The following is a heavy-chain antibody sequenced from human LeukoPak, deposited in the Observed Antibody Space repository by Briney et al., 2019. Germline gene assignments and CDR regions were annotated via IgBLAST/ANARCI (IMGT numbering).Heavy chain of an antibody. J-gene: IGHJ4*02. CDR3: ARDKGDYDTSGSLFIF. V-gene: IGHV3-7*03. D-gene: IGHD3-22*01. Sequence: SGGSLRLSCAASGFTFSRYWMSWVRQTPRKGLEWVANIKQDGSETYYVDSMKGRFTISRDNARNSLYLQMNSLRAEDTAVYHCARDKGDYDTSGSLFIFGGQGTLVTVSS. CDR2: IKQDGSET. CDR1: GFTFSRYW.